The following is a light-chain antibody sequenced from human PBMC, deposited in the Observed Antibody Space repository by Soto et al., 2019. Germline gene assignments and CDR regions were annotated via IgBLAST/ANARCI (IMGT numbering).Light chain of an antibody. CDR3: QQYGRHVLT. CDR2: GAS. V-gene: IGKV3-20*01. Sequence: EIVLTQSPGTLSLSPGERATLSCRASQSVTTTYLAWYQQKPGQAPRLLIYGASSRATGIPDRFSGSGSGTDFTLTISRLEPEDFAVYHCQQYGRHVLTFGQGTKVEIK. J-gene: IGKJ1*01. CDR1: QSVTTTY.